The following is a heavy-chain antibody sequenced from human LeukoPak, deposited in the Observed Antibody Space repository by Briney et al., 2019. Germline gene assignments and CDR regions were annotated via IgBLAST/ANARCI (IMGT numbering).Heavy chain of an antibody. V-gene: IGHV3-53*05. CDR3: AKPGSSSWYLFDY. CDR1: GFTVSSNY. D-gene: IGHD6-13*01. Sequence: GGSLRLSCAASGFTVSSNYMSWVRQAPGKGLEWVSVIYNGGITYYADSVKDRITISRDNSKNTLYLQMNSLRAEDTAVYYCAKPGSSSWYLFDYWGQGTLVTVSS. J-gene: IGHJ4*02. CDR2: IYNGGIT.